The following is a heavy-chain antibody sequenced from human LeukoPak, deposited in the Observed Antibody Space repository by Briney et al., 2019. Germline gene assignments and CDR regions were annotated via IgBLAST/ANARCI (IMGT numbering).Heavy chain of an antibody. J-gene: IGHJ6*02. Sequence: GRSLRLSCAASGFTFNNYAMNWVHQAPGKGLECVAGISGTGKVTRYADSVKGRFSVSRDDSENTVYLQMDGLRVEDTALYYCAKVACGANCFYRMDVWGPGTPVTVSS. CDR3: AKVACGANCFYRMDV. D-gene: IGHD2-21*01. V-gene: IGHV3-23*01. CDR2: ISGTGKVT. CDR1: GFTFNNYA.